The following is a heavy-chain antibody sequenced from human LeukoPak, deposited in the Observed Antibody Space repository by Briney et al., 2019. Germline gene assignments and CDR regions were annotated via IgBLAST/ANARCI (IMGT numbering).Heavy chain of an antibody. CDR3: ARDRVGYSYGPDY. V-gene: IGHV3-7*01. CDR2: IRQDGSDK. J-gene: IGHJ4*02. D-gene: IGHD5-18*01. Sequence: GSLRLSCAISGFTSTTAWMTWVRQAPGKGLEWVADIRQDGSDKYYVDSVKGRFTISRDNAKNSLYLQMNSLRAEDTAVYYCARDRVGYSYGPDYWGQGTLVTVSS. CDR1: GFTSTTAW.